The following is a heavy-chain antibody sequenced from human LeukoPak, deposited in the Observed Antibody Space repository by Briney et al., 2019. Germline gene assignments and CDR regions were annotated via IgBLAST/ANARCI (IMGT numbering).Heavy chain of an antibody. D-gene: IGHD6-19*01. CDR3: SRGGGQWLIPDFDY. V-gene: IGHV4-4*07. Sequence: PSETLSLTCTVSGDSISPYYWSWIRQSAEKGLQWIGRVSAGGTTDYNPSLKSRVTMSVDTSKTQFSLKMTSVTAADTAVYSCSRGGGQWLIPDFDYWGQGLLVIVSS. J-gene: IGHJ4*02. CDR1: GDSISPYY. CDR2: VSAGGTT.